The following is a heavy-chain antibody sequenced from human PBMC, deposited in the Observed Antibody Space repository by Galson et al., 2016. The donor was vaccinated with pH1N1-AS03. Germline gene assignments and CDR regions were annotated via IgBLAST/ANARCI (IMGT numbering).Heavy chain of an antibody. CDR3: TMLTGSGP. CDR2: INSSSSSI. J-gene: IGHJ5*02. Sequence: SLRLSCAASGFNLASYSMNWVRQAPGKGLEWVAYINSSSSSILYGDSVKGRFTISRDNAKNSLYLQMNTLRDDDTAVYYCTMLTGSGPWGQGTRVTVSS. CDR1: GFNLASYS. D-gene: IGHD1-1*01. V-gene: IGHV3-48*02.